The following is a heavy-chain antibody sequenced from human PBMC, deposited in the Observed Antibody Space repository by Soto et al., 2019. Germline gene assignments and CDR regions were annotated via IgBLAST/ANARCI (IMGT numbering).Heavy chain of an antibody. J-gene: IGHJ4*02. CDR1: GGSISSSNW. CDR2: IYHSGST. Sequence: LSLTCAVSGGSISSSNWWSWVGQPPGKGLEWIGEIYHSGSTNYNPSLKSRVTISVDKSKNQFSLKLSSVTAADTAVYYCRHDYVWGSYRRDYWGQGTLVTVSS. CDR3: RHDYVWGSYRRDY. D-gene: IGHD3-16*02. V-gene: IGHV4-4*02.